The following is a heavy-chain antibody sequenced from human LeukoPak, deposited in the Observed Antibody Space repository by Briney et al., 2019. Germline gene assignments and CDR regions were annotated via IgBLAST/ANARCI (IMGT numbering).Heavy chain of an antibody. V-gene: IGHV6-1*01. D-gene: IGHD6-13*01. CDR2: TYYRSKWYN. CDR3: ARDVAGYSSSWYYYYFDY. J-gene: IGHJ4*02. Sequence: SQTLSLTCAISGDSVSSNSAAWNWIRQSPSRGLEWLGRTYYRSKWYNDYAVSVKSRITINPDTSKNQFSLQLNSVTPEDTAVYYCARDVAGYSSSWYYYYFDYWGQGTLVTVSS. CDR1: GDSVSSNSAA.